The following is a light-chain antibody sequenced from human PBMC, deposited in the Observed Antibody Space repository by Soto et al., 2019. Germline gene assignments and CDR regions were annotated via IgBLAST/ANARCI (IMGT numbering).Light chain of an antibody. J-gene: IGLJ2*01. Sequence: QSALTQPPSASGSPGQSVTISCTATSSDVGGYNYVSWYQQHPDKAPNLIIYEVSKWPSGVPDRFSGSKSGNTASLTVSGLQAEDEADYYCSSYAGNKVIFGGGTKLTVL. CDR1: SSDVGGYNY. CDR3: SSYAGNKVI. CDR2: EVS. V-gene: IGLV2-8*01.